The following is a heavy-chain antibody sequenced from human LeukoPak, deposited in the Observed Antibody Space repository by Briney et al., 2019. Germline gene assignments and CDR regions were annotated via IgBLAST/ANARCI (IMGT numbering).Heavy chain of an antibody. J-gene: IGHJ4*02. CDR1: GYTFTSYD. CDR3: ARSGARYKKLGDLDY. D-gene: IGHD5-24*01. V-gene: IGHV1-8*01. CDR2: MNPKSGNT. Sequence: ASVKVSCKASGYTFTSYDINWVRQATGQRLEWIGWMNPKSGNTGYAQKFQGRVTMTRNTSISTAYMELGRLKSEDTAVYYCARSGARYKKLGDLDYWGQGTLVTVSS.